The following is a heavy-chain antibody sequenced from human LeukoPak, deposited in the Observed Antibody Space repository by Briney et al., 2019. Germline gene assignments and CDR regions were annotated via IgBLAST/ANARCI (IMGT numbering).Heavy chain of an antibody. CDR1: GGSLSSYY. Sequence: SETLSLTCTVSGGSLSSYYWSWVRQPPGKGLEWIGCIYYSGSTNSNPSLTSRVIISVDTSKNQFSLKLSSVTAADTAVYYCARGRYGDYHAFDIWGQGTMVTVSS. D-gene: IGHD4-17*01. V-gene: IGHV4-59*01. CDR2: IYYSGST. J-gene: IGHJ3*02. CDR3: ARGRYGDYHAFDI.